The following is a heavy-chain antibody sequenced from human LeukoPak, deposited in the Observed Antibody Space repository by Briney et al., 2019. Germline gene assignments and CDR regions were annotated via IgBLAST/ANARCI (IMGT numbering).Heavy chain of an antibody. J-gene: IGHJ4*02. CDR2: ISASGSNT. Sequence: GGSLRLSCAASGFTFSSLDMAWVRQAPGKGLEWVSGISASGSNTYYADSVKGRFTISRDNSKNTLYLQMNSLRAEDTAVYYCAKDVSSSDSFDYWGQGTLVTVSS. CDR1: GFTFSSLD. CDR3: AKDVSSSDSFDY. D-gene: IGHD2-2*01. V-gene: IGHV3-23*01.